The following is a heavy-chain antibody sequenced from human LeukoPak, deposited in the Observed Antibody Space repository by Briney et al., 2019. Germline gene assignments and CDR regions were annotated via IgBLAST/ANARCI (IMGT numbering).Heavy chain of an antibody. V-gene: IGHV4-61*05. J-gene: IGHJ4*02. CDR2: IYYSGST. Sequence: SETLSLTCTVSGVSISSSSYYWGWIRQPPGKGLEWIGYIYYSGSTNYNPSLKSRVTISVDTSKNQLSLKLSSVTAADTAVYYCARLAYGDYFDYWGQGTLVTVSS. CDR1: GVSISSSSYY. D-gene: IGHD4-17*01. CDR3: ARLAYGDYFDY.